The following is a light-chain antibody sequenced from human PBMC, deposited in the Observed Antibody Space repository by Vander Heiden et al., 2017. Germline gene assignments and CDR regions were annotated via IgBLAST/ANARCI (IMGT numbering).Light chain of an antibody. J-gene: IGKJ5*01. CDR2: DTA. V-gene: IGKV3-11*01. CDR3: QRHDIWPIT. CDR1: QSISIY. Sequence: EIPLTQSPSTVSSSPGARATLTCRASQSISIYLGWYQQKPGQAPRLLIYDTANRATGIPGRFSGSGSGTDFTLTISRLEPEDFAAYFCQRHDIWPITFGQGTRLEIK.